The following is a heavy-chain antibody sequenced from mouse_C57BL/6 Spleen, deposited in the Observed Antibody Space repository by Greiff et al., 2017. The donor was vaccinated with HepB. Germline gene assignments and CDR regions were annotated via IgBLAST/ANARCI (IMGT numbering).Heavy chain of an antibody. D-gene: IGHD2-5*01. Sequence: QVQLKESGPGLVQPSQSLSITCTVSGFSLTSYGVHWVRQSPGKGLEWLGVIWRGGSTDYNAAFMSRLSITKDNSKSQVFFKMNSLQADDTAIYYCAKTIYSNHGGFAYWGQGTLVTVSA. CDR3: AKTIYSNHGGFAY. V-gene: IGHV2-5*01. CDR2: IWRGGST. CDR1: GFSLTSYG. J-gene: IGHJ3*01.